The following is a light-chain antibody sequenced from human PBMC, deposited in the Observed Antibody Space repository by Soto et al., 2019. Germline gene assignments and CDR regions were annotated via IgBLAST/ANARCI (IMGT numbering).Light chain of an antibody. CDR2: EVS. Sequence: QSALTQPGSVSGSPGQSITISCTGTSSDVGRYNYVSWYQQHPGRAPKLIIYEVSNRPSGVSDRFSGSKSGNVASLTISGLQAADEADYYCGSYTTTYVRLFGTGTKVTVL. CDR3: GSYTTTYVRL. V-gene: IGLV2-14*01. J-gene: IGLJ1*01. CDR1: SSDVGRYNY.